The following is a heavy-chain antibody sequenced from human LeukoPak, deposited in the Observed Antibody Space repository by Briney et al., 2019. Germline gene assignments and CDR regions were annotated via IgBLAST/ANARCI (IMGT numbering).Heavy chain of an antibody. CDR3: ATGPNIYGSGRSYYDL. D-gene: IGHD3-10*01. J-gene: IGHJ5*02. Sequence: ASVKVSCKASGYTFTGYYIHWVRLAPGQGLEWMGWINPNSGVTNYAQKLQGRVTVTRDTSIRTVYMELTRLTSDDTAVYYCATGPNIYGSGRSYYDLWGQGTLVTVSS. CDR2: INPNSGVT. V-gene: IGHV1-2*02. CDR1: GYTFTGYY.